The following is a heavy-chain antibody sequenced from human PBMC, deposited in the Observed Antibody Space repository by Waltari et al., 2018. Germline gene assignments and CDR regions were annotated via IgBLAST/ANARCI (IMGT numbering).Heavy chain of an antibody. CDR2: IYYIWTT. CDR3: ARWGWFSGLYIWFDP. J-gene: IGHJ5*02. V-gene: IGHV4-59*11. D-gene: IGHD3-10*01. CDR1: GGSISSHY. Sequence: QVQLQESGPGLVKPSETLSLTCTVSGGSISSHYWSWIRQPPGKGLEWIGYIYYIWTTTYHRSLMSRVTISLDTSKHQFSLMLSSVTAADTAVYYCARWGWFSGLYIWFDPWGLGTLVTVSS.